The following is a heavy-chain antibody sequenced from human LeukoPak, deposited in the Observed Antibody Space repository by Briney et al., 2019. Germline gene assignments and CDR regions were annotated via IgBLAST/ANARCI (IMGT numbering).Heavy chain of an antibody. J-gene: IGHJ6*02. V-gene: IGHV1-8*01. D-gene: IGHD3-3*01. CDR1: GYTFTSYD. Sequence: ASVKVSCKASGYTFTSYDINWVRQATGQGLEWMGWMNPNSGNTGYAQKFQGRVTMTRNTSISTAYMELSSLRSEDTAVYYCARAPIKIFDPYYYHGMDVWGQGTTVIVSS. CDR3: ARAPIKIFDPYYYHGMDV. CDR2: MNPNSGNT.